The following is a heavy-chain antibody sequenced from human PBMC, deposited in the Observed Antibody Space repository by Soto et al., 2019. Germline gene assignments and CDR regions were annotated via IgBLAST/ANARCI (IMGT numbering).Heavy chain of an antibody. CDR3: ARKIGRYGDYPNWFDP. V-gene: IGHV2-70*01. J-gene: IGHJ5*02. CDR1: GFSLSTSGMC. CDR2: IDWDDDK. Sequence: SGPTLVNPTQTLTLTCTFSGFSLSTSGMCVSWIRQPPGKALEWLALIDWDDDKYYSTSLKTRLTISKDTSKNQVVLTMTNMDPVDTATYYCARKIGRYGDYPNWFDPWGQGTLVTVS. D-gene: IGHD4-17*01.